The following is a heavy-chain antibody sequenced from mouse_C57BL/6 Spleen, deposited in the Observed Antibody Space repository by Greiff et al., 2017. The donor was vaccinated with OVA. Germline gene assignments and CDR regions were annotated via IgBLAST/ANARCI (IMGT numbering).Heavy chain of an antibody. CDR2: INPNNGGT. D-gene: IGHD1-1*01. CDR3: ARRTTVVARGFAY. Sequence: VQLQQSGPELVKPGASVKISCKASGYTFTDYYMNWVKQSHGKSLEWIGDINPNNGGTSYNQTFKGKATLTVDKSSSTAYMELRSLTSEDSAVYYCARRTTVVARGFAYWGQGTLVTVSA. CDR1: GYTFTDYY. V-gene: IGHV1-26*01. J-gene: IGHJ3*01.